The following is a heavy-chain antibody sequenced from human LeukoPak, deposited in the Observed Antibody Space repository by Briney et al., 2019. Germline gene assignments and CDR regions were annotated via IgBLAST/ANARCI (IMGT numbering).Heavy chain of an antibody. D-gene: IGHD3-10*01. V-gene: IGHV3-11*01. CDR1: AFTFSDYY. J-gene: IGHJ4*02. CDR3: ARAFSNMVRGPSGYFDY. CDR2: ISSSGSTI. Sequence: GGSLRLSCAASAFTFSDYYMSWIRQAPGKGLEWVSYISSSGSTIYYADSVKGRFTISRDNAKNSLYLQMNSLRVEDTAVYYCARAFSNMVRGPSGYFDYWGQGTLVTVSS.